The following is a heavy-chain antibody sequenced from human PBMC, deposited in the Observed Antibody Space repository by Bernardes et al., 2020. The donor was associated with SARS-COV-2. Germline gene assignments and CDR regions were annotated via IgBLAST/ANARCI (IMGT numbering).Heavy chain of an antibody. CDR1: GFTFIGYS. CDR2: ISATGSGL. J-gene: IGHJ4*02. CDR3: VRGVGEGFKDHFDY. Sequence: GGSLRLSCSASGFTFIGYSMNWVRRAPGKGLEWVSYISATGSGLVYADSVKCRFTVSRDNAENSVFLQMNSLRDEDTAVYYCVRGVGEGFKDHFDYWCQGVMVT. V-gene: IGHV3-48*02. D-gene: IGHD3-16*01.